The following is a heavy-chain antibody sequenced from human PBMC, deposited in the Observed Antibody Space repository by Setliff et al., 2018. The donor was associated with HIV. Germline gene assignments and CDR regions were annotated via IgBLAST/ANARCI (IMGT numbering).Heavy chain of an antibody. CDR2: IYASGST. J-gene: IGHJ6*04. V-gene: IGHV4-4*07. CDR1: GGSISSYY. D-gene: IGHD6-13*01. CDR3: ARTSSTFYAGNGMDV. Sequence: KTSETLSLTCTVSGGSISSYYWSWIRRPAGKGLEWIGRIYASGSTNYNPSLKSRVTMSVDTSKNQFSLKLTSVTAADTAIYYCARTSSTFYAGNGMDVWGKGTTVTVSS.